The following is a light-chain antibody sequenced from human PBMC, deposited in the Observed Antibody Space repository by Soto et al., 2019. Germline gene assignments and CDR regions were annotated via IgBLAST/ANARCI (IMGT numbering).Light chain of an antibody. CDR3: QHYNNWPWT. Sequence: AIRMTQSPSSLSASTGDRVTITCRASQGISSYLAWYQQKPGKAPELLIYAASTLQSGVPSRFSGSGSGTDFTLTISCLQSEDFAVYYCQHYNNWPWTFGQGTKVDI. V-gene: IGKV1-8*01. J-gene: IGKJ1*01. CDR1: QGISSY. CDR2: AAS.